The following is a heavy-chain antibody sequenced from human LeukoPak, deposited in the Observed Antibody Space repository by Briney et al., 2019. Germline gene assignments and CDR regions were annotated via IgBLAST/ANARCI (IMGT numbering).Heavy chain of an antibody. V-gene: IGHV3-66*01. CDR2: IYSGGRT. D-gene: IGHD3-10*01. CDR1: GFTVSSNY. Sequence: GGSLRLPCAASGFTVSSNYMSWVRQAPGKGLEWVSVIYSGGRTYYADSVKGRFTISRDNSKNTLYLQMNSLRAEDTAVYYCARVEGSGSYYYSFNYWGQGTLVTVSS. CDR3: ARVEGSGSYYYSFNY. J-gene: IGHJ4*02.